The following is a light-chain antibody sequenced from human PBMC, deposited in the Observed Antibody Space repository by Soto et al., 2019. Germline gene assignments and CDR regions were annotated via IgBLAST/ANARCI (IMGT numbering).Light chain of an antibody. CDR2: DAS. CDR3: QHYGSSPPIT. Sequence: EIVLTQSPATLSLSPGVRATLSCRASQSVRGTSLAWYQQKPGQAPRLLIYDASSRATGIPDRFSGGGSGTDFTLTISRLEPEDFAVYYCQHYGSSPPITFGQGTRLEIK. CDR1: QSVRGTS. J-gene: IGKJ5*01. V-gene: IGKV3-20*01.